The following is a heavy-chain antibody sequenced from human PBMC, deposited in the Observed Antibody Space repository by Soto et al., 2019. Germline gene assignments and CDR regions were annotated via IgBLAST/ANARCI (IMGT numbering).Heavy chain of an antibody. CDR2: ISGTTNYI. V-gene: IGHV3-21*06. Sequence: LRLSCAASGFTFTRYSMNWVRQAPGKGLEWVSSISGTTNYIYYGDSMKGRFTISRDNAKNSLSLEMNSLRAEDTAVYYCARESEDLTSNFDYWGQGTLVTVSS. J-gene: IGHJ4*02. CDR1: GFTFTRYS. CDR3: ARESEDLTSNFDY.